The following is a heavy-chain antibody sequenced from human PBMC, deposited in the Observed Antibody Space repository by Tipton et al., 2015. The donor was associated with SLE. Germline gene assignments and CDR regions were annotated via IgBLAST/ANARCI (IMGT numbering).Heavy chain of an antibody. V-gene: IGHV3-11*04. CDR1: GFNFRDYY. J-gene: IGHJ3*02. CDR2: ISSSGSPR. Sequence: SLRLSCAASGFNFRDYYMSWIRQAPGKGLEWVSYISSSGSPRYYADSVKGRFTISRDNARNSLYLQMNSLRADDSAVYYCARQGGMTGTTFPFDIWGQGTMVTVSS. D-gene: IGHD1-7*01. CDR3: ARQGGMTGTTFPFDI.